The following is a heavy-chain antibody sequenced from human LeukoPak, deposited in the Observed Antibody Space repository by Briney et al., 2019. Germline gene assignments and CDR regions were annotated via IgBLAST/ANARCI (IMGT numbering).Heavy chain of an antibody. CDR2: IYYSGST. D-gene: IGHD5-12*01. CDR1: GGSISSYY. J-gene: IGHJ4*02. Sequence: PSETLSLTCTVSGGSISSYYWSWIRQPPGKGLEWIGYIYYSGSTNYNPSLKSRVTISVDTSKNQFSLKLSSVTAADTAVYYCARERSGYDGVYYFDYWGQGTLVTVSS. V-gene: IGHV4-59*01. CDR3: ARERSGYDGVYYFDY.